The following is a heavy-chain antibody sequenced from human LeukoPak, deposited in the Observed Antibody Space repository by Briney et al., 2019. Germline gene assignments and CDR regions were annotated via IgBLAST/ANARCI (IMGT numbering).Heavy chain of an antibody. Sequence: TSETLSLTCTVSGGSISSGSYYWSWIRQPPGKGLEWIGYIYYSGSTNYNPSLKSRVTISVDTSKNQFSLKLSSVTAADTAVYYCARRYYYGSGRPLDYWGQGTLVTVSS. CDR3: ARRYYYGSGRPLDY. CDR2: IYYSGST. V-gene: IGHV4-61*01. J-gene: IGHJ4*02. CDR1: GGSISSGSYY. D-gene: IGHD3-10*01.